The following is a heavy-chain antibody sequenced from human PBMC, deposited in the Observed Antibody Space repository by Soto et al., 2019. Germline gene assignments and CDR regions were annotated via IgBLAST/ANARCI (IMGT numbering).Heavy chain of an antibody. Sequence: GGSLRLSCAASGITFSDYGMHWVRQAPGKGLEWVAGVWKDGSNRYYVDSVKGRFTISRDNSKNTLYLQMNSLRDEDTAVYYCAKVPRGSNFGYYNFWGQGTLVTVSS. V-gene: IGHV3-30*02. CDR2: VWKDGSNR. CDR1: GITFSDYG. J-gene: IGHJ4*02. D-gene: IGHD5-18*01. CDR3: AKVPRGSNFGYYNF.